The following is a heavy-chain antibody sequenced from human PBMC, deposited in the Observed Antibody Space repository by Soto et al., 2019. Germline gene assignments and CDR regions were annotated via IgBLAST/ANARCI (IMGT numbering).Heavy chain of an antibody. CDR3: AHRGGATVGLYYFDY. CDR1: GFSLSTTGVG. V-gene: IGHV2-5*01. CDR2: IYWHDDK. Sequence: SGPTLVNPTQTLTLTCTFSGFSLSTTGVGVSWIRQPPGKALELLALIYWHDDKRYSPSLKSRLTITKDTSKNQVVLTMTNMDPVDTATYYCAHRGGATVGLYYFDYWGQGALVTVS. J-gene: IGHJ4*02. D-gene: IGHD3-16*01.